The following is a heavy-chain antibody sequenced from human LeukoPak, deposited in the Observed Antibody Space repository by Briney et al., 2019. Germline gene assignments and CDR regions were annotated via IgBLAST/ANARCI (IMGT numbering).Heavy chain of an antibody. Sequence: PGGSLRLSCAVSGITLSNYGMSWVRQAPGKGLEWVASISGSGGGTNYADSVKGRFTISRDNPKNTLYLQMKSLRAEDTAVYFCAKRGVVIRVILVGFHKEAYYFDSWGQGALVTVSS. CDR1: GITLSNYG. V-gene: IGHV3-23*01. J-gene: IGHJ4*02. D-gene: IGHD3-22*01. CDR2: ISGSGGGT. CDR3: AKRGVVIRVILVGFHKEAYYFDS.